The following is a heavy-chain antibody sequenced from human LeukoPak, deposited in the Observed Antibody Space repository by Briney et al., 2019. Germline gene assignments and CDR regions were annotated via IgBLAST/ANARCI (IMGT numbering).Heavy chain of an antibody. CDR3: ARRGVTDYYYYYMDV. J-gene: IGHJ6*03. CDR2: IYPADSDT. CDR1: GYSLTSYW. Sequence: GESLKISCKGSGYSLTSYWIGWVRQMPGKGLEWMGIIYPADSDTRYSPSFQGQVTISADRSISTAYLQWSSLKASDTAMYYCARRGVTDYYYYYMDVWGKGTTVTVSS. D-gene: IGHD2-21*02. V-gene: IGHV5-51*01.